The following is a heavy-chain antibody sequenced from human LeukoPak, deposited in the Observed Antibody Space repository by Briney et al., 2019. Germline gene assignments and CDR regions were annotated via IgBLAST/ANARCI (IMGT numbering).Heavy chain of an antibody. D-gene: IGHD3-16*01. CDR2: IYTSGST. Sequence: PSQTLSLTCTVSGGSISSYHWSWIRQPAGKGLEWIGHIYTSGSTNYNPSLKSRVTMSVDTSKNQFSLKLSSVTAADTAVYYCARVGDYALKDWGQGTLVTVSS. J-gene: IGHJ4*02. V-gene: IGHV4-4*07. CDR1: GGSISSYH. CDR3: ARVGDYALKD.